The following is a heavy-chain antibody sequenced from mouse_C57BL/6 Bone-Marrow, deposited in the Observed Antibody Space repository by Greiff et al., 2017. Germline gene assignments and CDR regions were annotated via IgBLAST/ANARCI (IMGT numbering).Heavy chain of an antibody. CDR2: ISGGGGNT. D-gene: IGHD1-1*01. J-gene: IGHJ2*01. Sequence: DVHLVESGGGLVKPGGSLKLSCAASGFTFSSYTMSWVRQTPEKRLEWVATISGGGGNTYYPDSVKGRFTISRDNAKNTLYLQMSSLRSEDTALYYCARGYYYGSSLYFDYWGQGTTLTVSS. CDR1: GFTFSSYT. V-gene: IGHV5-9*01. CDR3: ARGYYYGSSLYFDY.